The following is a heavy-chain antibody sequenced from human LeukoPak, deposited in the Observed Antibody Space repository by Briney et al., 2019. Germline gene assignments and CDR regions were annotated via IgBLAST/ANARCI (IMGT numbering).Heavy chain of an antibody. D-gene: IGHD3-16*02. CDR3: AREADIVSFDL. CDR2: NDPNSGGT. Sequence: ASVKVSCKASGYTFTVNHVHWVRQAPGQGLEWMGWNDPNSGGTKYAQKFQDRVAMTSDTSISTAYMELSVLRSDDTAVYFCAREADIVSFDLWGRGTRVTVSS. V-gene: IGHV1-2*02. CDR1: GYTFTVNH. J-gene: IGHJ2*01.